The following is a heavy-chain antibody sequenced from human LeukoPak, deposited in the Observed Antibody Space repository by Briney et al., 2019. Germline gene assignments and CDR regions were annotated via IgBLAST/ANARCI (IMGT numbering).Heavy chain of an antibody. D-gene: IGHD4-23*01. V-gene: IGHV5-51*01. J-gene: IGHJ4*02. Sequence: HGESLKISCKGSGYSFTSYWIGWVRQMPGKGLEYMGIICPGDSDTRYSQSFQGQVTISADKSITTAYLQWSSLKASDTAMYYCARHTTVGGSLRFDYWGQGTLVTVSS. CDR2: ICPGDSDT. CDR1: GYSFTSYW. CDR3: ARHTTVGGSLRFDY.